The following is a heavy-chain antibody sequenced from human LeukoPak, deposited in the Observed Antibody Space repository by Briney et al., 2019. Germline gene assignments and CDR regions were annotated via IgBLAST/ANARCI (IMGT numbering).Heavy chain of an antibody. CDR3: AKDLSYYYDSSGYYGDY. CDR1: GVSISSSYS. D-gene: IGHD3-22*01. Sequence: PSETLSLTCTVSGVSISSSYSYWGWIRQPPGKGLEWVSAISGSGGSTYYADSVKGRFTISRDNSKNTLYLQMNSLRAEDTAVYYCAKDLSYYYDSSGYYGDYWGQGTLVTVSS. V-gene: IGHV3-23*01. J-gene: IGHJ4*02. CDR2: ISGSGGST.